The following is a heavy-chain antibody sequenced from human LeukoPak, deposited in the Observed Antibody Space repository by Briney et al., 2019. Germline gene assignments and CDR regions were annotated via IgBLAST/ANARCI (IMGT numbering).Heavy chain of an antibody. J-gene: IGHJ4*02. D-gene: IGHD3-22*01. CDR2: IYYSGNT. CDR3: ARHYYDSSGYFYQDY. CDR1: GGSISGYY. V-gene: IGHV4-59*08. Sequence: SETLSLTCTVSGGSISGYYWSWLRQPPGRGLEWIGYIYYSGNTDCNPSLKSRVTISVDTSKNQFSLKLSSVTAADTAVYYCARHYYDSSGYFYQDYSGQGTLVTVSS.